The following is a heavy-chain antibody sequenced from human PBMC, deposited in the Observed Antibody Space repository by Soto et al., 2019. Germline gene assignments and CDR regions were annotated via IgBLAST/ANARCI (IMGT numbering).Heavy chain of an antibody. J-gene: IGHJ4*02. CDR3: TTGWIKLYEGGY. CDR1: GFTFSGSA. V-gene: IGHV3-73*02. Sequence: EVQLVESGGGLVQPGGSLKLSCAASGFTFSGSAMHWVRQASGKGLEWVGRIRSKANSYATAYAASVKGRFTISRDDSKTTAYLKMNSLKTEDTAVYYWTTGWIKLYEGGYWGQGTLVTVSS. CDR2: IRSKANSYAT. D-gene: IGHD5-18*01.